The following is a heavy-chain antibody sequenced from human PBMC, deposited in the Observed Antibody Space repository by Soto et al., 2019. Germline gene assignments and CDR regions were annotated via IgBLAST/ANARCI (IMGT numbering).Heavy chain of an antibody. Sequence: EVQLVESGGVVVQPGGSLRLSCAASGFTFDDYTMHWVRQAPGKGLEWVSLISWDGGSTYYADSVKGRFTISRDNSKNSLYLQMNSLRTEDTALYYCAKGLGSSGWTDAFDIWGQGTMVTVSS. CDR1: GFTFDDYT. CDR2: ISWDGGST. V-gene: IGHV3-43*01. J-gene: IGHJ3*02. CDR3: AKGLGSSGWTDAFDI. D-gene: IGHD6-19*01.